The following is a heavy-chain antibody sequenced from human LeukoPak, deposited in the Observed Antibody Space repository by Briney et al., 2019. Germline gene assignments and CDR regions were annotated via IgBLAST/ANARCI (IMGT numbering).Heavy chain of an antibody. V-gene: IGHV1-46*01. CDR1: GYTFTSYY. J-gene: IGHJ4*02. CDR3: ARVGIYYDSSVPFDY. D-gene: IGHD3-22*01. Sequence: ASVKVSCKASGYTFTSYYMHCVRQAPGQGLEWMGIINPSGGSTSYAQKFQGRVTMTRDTSTSTVYMELSSLRSEDTAVYYCARVGIYYDSSVPFDYWGQGTLVTVSS. CDR2: INPSGGST.